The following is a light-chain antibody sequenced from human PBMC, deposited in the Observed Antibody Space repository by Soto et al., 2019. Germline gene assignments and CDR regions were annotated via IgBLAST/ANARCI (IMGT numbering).Light chain of an antibody. Sequence: DIPMTQSPSTLSASVGDRVTITCRASQNIERWLAWYQQKPGKAPKLLLYDVSSLESGVPSRFSGSGSATEFILTINGLQPDDFATYFCQQFKSGTWTFGQGTKVEVK. CDR2: DVS. J-gene: IGKJ1*01. V-gene: IGKV1-5*01. CDR3: QQFKSGTWT. CDR1: QNIERW.